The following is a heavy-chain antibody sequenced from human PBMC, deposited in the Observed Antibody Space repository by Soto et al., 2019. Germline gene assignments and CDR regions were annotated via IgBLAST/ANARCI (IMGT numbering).Heavy chain of an antibody. CDR2: MKPNSGNT. J-gene: IGHJ5*02. CDR3: FRGTRANIAP. Sequence: QVQLVQSGAEVKKPGASVRVSCKASGYTFSNYDINWVRQATGQGLEWMGWMKPNSGNTGYAQKFQGRVSMTRETAIITAYLELRSLTSEDTAVQYIFRGTRANIAPWAQGTQVTVSS. V-gene: IGHV1-8*01. CDR1: GYTFSNYD.